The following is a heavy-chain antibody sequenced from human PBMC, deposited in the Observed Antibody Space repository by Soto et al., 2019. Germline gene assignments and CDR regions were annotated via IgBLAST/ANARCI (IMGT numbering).Heavy chain of an antibody. J-gene: IGHJ6*03. V-gene: IGHV1-69*08. Sequence: QVQLVQSGAEVKKPGSSVKVSCKASGGTFSSYTISWVRQAPGQGLEWMGRIIPILGIANYAQKFQGRVTITAEKSTSPAYMELSSLRSEDTAVYDCARETGYSRSRVYYYMDVWGKGTTVTVSS. CDR3: ARETGYSRSRVYYYMDV. CDR1: GGTFSSYT. D-gene: IGHD6-6*01. CDR2: IIPILGIA.